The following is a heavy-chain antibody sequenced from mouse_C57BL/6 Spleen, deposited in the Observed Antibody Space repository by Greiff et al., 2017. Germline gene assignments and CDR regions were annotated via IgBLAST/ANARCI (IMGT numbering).Heavy chain of an antibody. J-gene: IGHJ3*01. CDR1: GFSLSTSGMG. V-gene: IGHV8-12*01. D-gene: IGHD2-1*01. Sequence: QVTLKVSGPGILQSSQTLSLTCSFSGFSLSTSGMGVSWIRQPSGKGLEWLAHIYWDDDKRYNPALKSRLTISKDTSRNQVFLKITSGVTADTATIYCGLKSEVNFCNSFAYWGQGTLVTVSA. CDR3: GLKSEVNFCNSFAY. CDR2: IYWDDDK.